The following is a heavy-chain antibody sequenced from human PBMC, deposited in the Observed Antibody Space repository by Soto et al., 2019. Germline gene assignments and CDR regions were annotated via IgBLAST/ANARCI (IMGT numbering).Heavy chain of an antibody. CDR2: MYESGTP. V-gene: IGHV4-59*08. CDR1: GASIGSYY. CDR3: ARLDYDYIWGSYPSDY. J-gene: IGHJ4*02. Sequence: PSETLSLTCSVSGASIGSYYWSWIRQPPGKGLEWIAYMYESGTPKYNPSLKSRVNITGDTSKNQFSLKLSSVTAADTAAYYCARLDYDYIWGSYPSDYWGQGTLVTVSS. D-gene: IGHD3-16*02.